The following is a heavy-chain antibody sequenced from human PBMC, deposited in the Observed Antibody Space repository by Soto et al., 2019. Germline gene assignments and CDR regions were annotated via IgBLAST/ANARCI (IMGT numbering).Heavy chain of an antibody. J-gene: IGHJ4*02. V-gene: IGHV4-30-2*01. CDR1: GGSISSGGYS. CDR2: IYHSGTT. D-gene: IGHD4-17*01. Sequence: QLQLQESGSGLVKPSQTLSLTCAVSGGSISSGGYSWSWIRQPPGKGLEWIGYIYHSGTTYYNPSLERRVTMSLDRSNNQFSLALSSATAADTAVYYCARTVPYGNLEFWGQGILVTVSS. CDR3: ARTVPYGNLEF.